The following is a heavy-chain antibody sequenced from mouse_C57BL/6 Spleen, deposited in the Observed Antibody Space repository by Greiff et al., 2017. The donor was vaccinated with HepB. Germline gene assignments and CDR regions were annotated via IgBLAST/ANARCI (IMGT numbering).Heavy chain of an antibody. Sequence: DVQLVESGGGLVKPGGSLKLSCAASGFTFSDYGMHWVRQAPEKGLEWVAYISSGSSTINYADTVKGRFTLSRDKAKNTLFMQMTSLMSEDTAMYYCARPARGYYFDYWGQGTTLTVSS. J-gene: IGHJ2*01. CDR3: ARPARGYYFDY. CDR2: ISSGSSTI. CDR1: GFTFSDYG. V-gene: IGHV5-17*01.